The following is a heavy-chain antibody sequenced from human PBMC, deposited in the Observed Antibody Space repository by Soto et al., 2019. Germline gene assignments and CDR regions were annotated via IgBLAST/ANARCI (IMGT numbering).Heavy chain of an antibody. CDR3: ARDHRYCSGSSCRPYYYYYGMDV. Sequence: GGSLRLSCAASGFTFSSYGMHWVRQAPGKGLEWVAVIWYDGSNKYYADSVKGRFTISRDNAKTSLYIQMNSLRAEDTAVYYCARDHRYCSGSSCRPYYYYYGMDVWGQGTTVTVSS. CDR2: IWYDGSNK. D-gene: IGHD2-15*01. CDR1: GFTFSSYG. J-gene: IGHJ6*01. V-gene: IGHV3-33*01.